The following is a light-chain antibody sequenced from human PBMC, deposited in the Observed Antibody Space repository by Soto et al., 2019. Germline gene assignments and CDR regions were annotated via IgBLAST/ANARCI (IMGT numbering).Light chain of an antibody. CDR3: QQRSDWGGVT. Sequence: EIVLTQSPATLSLSPGERATLSCRASQSVSSYLAWYQQKPGQAPRLLIYDASNRATGIPARFSGIGSGTDFTLTISSLEPEDFAVYYCQQRSDWGGVTFGPGTKVDIK. CDR2: DAS. J-gene: IGKJ3*01. V-gene: IGKV3-11*01. CDR1: QSVSSY.